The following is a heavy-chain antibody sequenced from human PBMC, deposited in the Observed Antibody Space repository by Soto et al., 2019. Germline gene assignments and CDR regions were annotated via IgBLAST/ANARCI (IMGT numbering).Heavy chain of an antibody. CDR1: GYTFTSYD. Sequence: ASVKVSCKASGYTFTSYDINWVRQATGQGLEWMGWMNPNSGNTAYAQKIQGRVTMTRNTSISTAYMKMSSLRSEDTAVYYCAREREGSGFDPWGQGTLVTVSS. J-gene: IGHJ5*02. V-gene: IGHV1-8*01. CDR2: MNPNSGNT. D-gene: IGHD1-26*01. CDR3: AREREGSGFDP.